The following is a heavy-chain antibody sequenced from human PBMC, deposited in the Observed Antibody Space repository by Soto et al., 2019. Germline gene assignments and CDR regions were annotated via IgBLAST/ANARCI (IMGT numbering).Heavy chain of an antibody. V-gene: IGHV3-49*03. Sequence: PGGSLRLSCTASGFTFGDYAMSWFRQAPGKGLEWVGFIRSKAYGGTTEYAASVKGRFTISRDDSKSIAYLQMNSLKTEDTAVYYCTRDEPVVVPAARYYYYGMDVWGQGTTVTSP. CDR1: GFTFGDYA. D-gene: IGHD2-2*01. J-gene: IGHJ6*02. CDR3: TRDEPVVVPAARYYYYGMDV. CDR2: IRSKAYGGTT.